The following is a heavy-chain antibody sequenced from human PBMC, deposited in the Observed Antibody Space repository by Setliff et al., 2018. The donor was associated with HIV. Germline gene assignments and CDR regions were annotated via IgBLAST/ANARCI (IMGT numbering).Heavy chain of an antibody. CDR2: MFYTGSA. CDR3: ARQFRYPGIAVAGIDY. CDR1: GGSISSSSYY. Sequence: SETLSLTCTVSGGSISSSSYYWGWVRQPPGKGLELIGTMFYTGSAYYTPSLKSRVTISVDTSKNQFSLKLSSVTAADTAVYYCARQFRYPGIAVAGIDYWVQGTLVTVSS. V-gene: IGHV4-39*01. D-gene: IGHD6-19*01. J-gene: IGHJ4*02.